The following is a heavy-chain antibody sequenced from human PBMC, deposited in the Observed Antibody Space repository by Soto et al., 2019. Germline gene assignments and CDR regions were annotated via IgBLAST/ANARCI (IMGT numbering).Heavy chain of an antibody. V-gene: IGHV1-3*01. CDR1: GYTFTSHA. CDR2: INAGDGNT. Sequence: GASVKVSCKASGYTFTSHAMHWVRQAPGQRLEWMGWINAGDGNTKYSQKFQGRVTITRDTSASTAYLELSSLRSEDTAVYYCAGHYSDSSGYYGGDYWGQGTLVTVSS. J-gene: IGHJ4*02. CDR3: AGHYSDSSGYYGGDY. D-gene: IGHD3-22*01.